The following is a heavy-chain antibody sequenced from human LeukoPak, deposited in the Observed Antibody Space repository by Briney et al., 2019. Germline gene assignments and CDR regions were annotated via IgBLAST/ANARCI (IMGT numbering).Heavy chain of an antibody. D-gene: IGHD4-17*01. CDR3: ARTPPALSGDYGRSYFDY. J-gene: IGHJ4*02. V-gene: IGHV3-64*01. Sequence: GGSLRLSCAASGFTFSSYAMHWVRQAPGKGLEYVSAISSNGGSTYYANSVKGRFTISRDNSKNTLYLQMGSLRAEDMAVYYCARTPPALSGDYGRSYFDYWGQGTLVTVSS. CDR1: GFTFSSYA. CDR2: ISSNGGST.